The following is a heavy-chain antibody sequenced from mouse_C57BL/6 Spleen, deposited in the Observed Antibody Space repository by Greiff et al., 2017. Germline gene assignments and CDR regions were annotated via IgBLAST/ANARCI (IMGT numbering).Heavy chain of an antibody. CDR3: ARVYYSNYVDY. J-gene: IGHJ2*01. CDR2: IYPGDGDP. D-gene: IGHD2-5*01. V-gene: IGHV1-82*01. Sequence: QVQLKESGPELVKPGASVKISCKASGYAFSSSWMNWVKQRPGKGLEWIGRIYPGDGDPNYNGKFKGKATLTADKSSSTAYMQLSSLTSEDSAVYFCARVYYSNYVDYWGQGTTLTVSS. CDR1: GYAFSSSW.